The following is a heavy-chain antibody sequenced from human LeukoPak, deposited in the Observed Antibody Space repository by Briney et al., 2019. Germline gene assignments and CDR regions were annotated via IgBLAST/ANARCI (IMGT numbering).Heavy chain of an antibody. CDR2: MNPDGGEK. Sequence: PGGSLRLSCAASGFTFSRYWMSWVRQAPGKGREWVASMNPDGGEKYCVDSVKGRFTISRDNAKNSLYLQMNSLRAEDTAVYYCVRDKLSGATLLDYWGQGSLVTVSS. CDR3: VRDKLSGATLLDY. V-gene: IGHV3-7*03. CDR1: GFTFSRYW. J-gene: IGHJ4*02. D-gene: IGHD1-26*01.